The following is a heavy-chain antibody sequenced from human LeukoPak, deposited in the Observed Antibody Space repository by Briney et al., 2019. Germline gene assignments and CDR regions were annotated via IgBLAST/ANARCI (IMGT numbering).Heavy chain of an antibody. J-gene: IGHJ4*02. CDR1: GYTFTSYD. CDR2: MNPNSGNT. D-gene: IGHD3-10*01. V-gene: IGHV1-8*01. CDR3: VRSPIGASAY. Sequence: ASVKVSCKASGYTFTSYDINWVRQATGQGLEWMGWMNPNSGNTGYAQKFQGRVTMTRDTSINTAYMELTGLTPDDTAVYYCVRSPIGASAYWGRGTLVTVSS.